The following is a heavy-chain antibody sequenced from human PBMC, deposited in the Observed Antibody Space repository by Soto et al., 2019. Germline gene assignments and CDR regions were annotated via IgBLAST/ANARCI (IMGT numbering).Heavy chain of an antibody. CDR1: GGSFSGYY. CDR2: INHSGST. J-gene: IGHJ6*02. D-gene: IGHD3-10*01. Sequence: PSETLSLTCAAYGGSFSGYYWSWIRQPPGKGLEWIGEINHSGSTNYNPSLKSRVTISVDTSKNQFSLKLSSVTAADTAVYYCARRTYYYGSGSYPYYYYYGMDVWGQGTRVTVSS. CDR3: ARRTYYYGSGSYPYYYYYGMDV. V-gene: IGHV4-34*01.